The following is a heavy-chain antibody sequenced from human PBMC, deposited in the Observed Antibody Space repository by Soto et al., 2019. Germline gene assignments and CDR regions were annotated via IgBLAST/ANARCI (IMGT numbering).Heavy chain of an antibody. V-gene: IGHV4-34*01. Sequence: SETLSLTCAVYGGSFSGYYWSWIRQPPGKGLEWIGEINHSGSTNYNPSLKSRVTISVDTSKNQFSLKLSSVTAADTAVYYCARILQLWALDYWGQGTLVTV. CDR1: GGSFSGYY. D-gene: IGHD5-18*01. J-gene: IGHJ4*02. CDR2: INHSGST. CDR3: ARILQLWALDY.